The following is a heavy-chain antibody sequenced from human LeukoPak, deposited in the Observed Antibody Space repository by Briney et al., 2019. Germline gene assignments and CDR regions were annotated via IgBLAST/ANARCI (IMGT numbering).Heavy chain of an antibody. Sequence: ASVKVSCKASGYTFTSYGISWVRQAPGQGFEWMGWISAYNGNTNYAQKLQGRVTMTTDTSTSTAYMELRSLRSDDTAVYYCARGDDYGGIPAAFDYWGQGTLVTVSS. CDR1: GYTFTSYG. D-gene: IGHD4-23*01. J-gene: IGHJ4*02. V-gene: IGHV1-18*01. CDR3: ARGDDYGGIPAAFDY. CDR2: ISAYNGNT.